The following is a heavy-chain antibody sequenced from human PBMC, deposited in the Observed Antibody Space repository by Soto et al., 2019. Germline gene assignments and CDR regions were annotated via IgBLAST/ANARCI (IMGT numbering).Heavy chain of an antibody. CDR1: GYTFTTYA. D-gene: IGHD1-7*01. CDR3: VRGGGYNWNYGWLDP. V-gene: IGHV1-3*04. J-gene: IGHJ5*02. Sequence: QVQLVQSGAEEKKPGASVKVSCKASGYTFTTYAMHWVRQAPGQRLEWMGWISTGNGNTKYSQKFQGRVTITRDTSAGTAYMGLSSLRSEDTAIYYCVRGGGYNWNYGWLDPWGQGALVTVSS. CDR2: ISTGNGNT.